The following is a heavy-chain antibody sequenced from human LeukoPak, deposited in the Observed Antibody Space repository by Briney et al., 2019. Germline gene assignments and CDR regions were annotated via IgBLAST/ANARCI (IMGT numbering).Heavy chain of an antibody. J-gene: IGHJ4*02. CDR3: ARGRRHYDILTGYYLDY. V-gene: IGHV4-34*01. Sequence: PSETLSLTRAVYGGSFSGYYWSWIRQPPGKGLEWIGEINHSGSTNYNPSLKSRVTISVDTSKNQFSLKLSSVTAADTAVYYCARGRRHYDILTGYYLDYWGQGTLVTVSS. CDR2: INHSGST. CDR1: GGSFSGYY. D-gene: IGHD3-9*01.